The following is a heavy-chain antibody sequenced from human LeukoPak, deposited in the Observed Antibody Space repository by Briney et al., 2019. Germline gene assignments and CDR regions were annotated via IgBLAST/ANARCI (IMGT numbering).Heavy chain of an antibody. D-gene: IGHD2-2*01. J-gene: IGHJ4*02. V-gene: IGHV4-34*01. CDR2: INHSGST. Sequence: SETLSLTCAVYGGSFSGYYWSWIRQPPGKGLEWIGEINHSGSTNYNPSLKSRVTISVDTSKNQFSLKLSSVTAADTAVYYCARGPLTSSTSLYYFDYWGQGAWSPSPQ. CDR3: ARGPLTSSTSLYYFDY. CDR1: GGSFSGYY.